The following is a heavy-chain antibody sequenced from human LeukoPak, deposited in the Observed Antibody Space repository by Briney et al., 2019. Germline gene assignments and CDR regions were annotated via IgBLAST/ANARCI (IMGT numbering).Heavy chain of an antibody. D-gene: IGHD3-22*01. Sequence: MASETLSLTCTVSCGSISTYYWSWIRQPPGKGLEWIGYIYYSGNSNYNPSLKSRVTISVDTSKNQFSLKLSSVTAADTAVYYCAGLGASGNGYLSWFDPWGQGTLVTVSS. CDR1: CGSISTYY. J-gene: IGHJ5*02. V-gene: IGHV4-59*01. CDR3: AGLGASGNGYLSWFDP. CDR2: IYYSGNS.